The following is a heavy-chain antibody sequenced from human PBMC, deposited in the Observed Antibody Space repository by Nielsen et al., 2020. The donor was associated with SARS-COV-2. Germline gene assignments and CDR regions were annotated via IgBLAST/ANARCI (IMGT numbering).Heavy chain of an antibody. Sequence: ASVKVSCKASGYTFTSYYMHWVQQAPGQGLEWMGIINPSGGSTSYAQKFQGRVTMTRDTSTSTVYMELSSLRSEDTAVYYCARDQVGDNGDSYYYYGMDVWGQGTTVTVSS. J-gene: IGHJ6*02. CDR3: ARDQVGDNGDSYYYYGMDV. D-gene: IGHD4-17*01. CDR1: GYTFTSYY. V-gene: IGHV1-46*01. CDR2: INPSGGST.